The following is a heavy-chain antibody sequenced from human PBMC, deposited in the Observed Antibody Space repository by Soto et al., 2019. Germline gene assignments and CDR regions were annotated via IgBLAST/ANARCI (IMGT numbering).Heavy chain of an antibody. V-gene: IGHV3-48*01. CDR1: GFTCRNLS. CDR2: ISSSSTI. J-gene: IGHJ6*02. Sequence: AGGSLRLSCAASGFTCRNLSMNWVRQAPGKGLEWVSYISSSSTIYYADSVKGRFTISRDNAKNSLYLQMNSLRAEDTAVYYCATSLDVWGQGTTVTVSS. CDR3: ATSLDV.